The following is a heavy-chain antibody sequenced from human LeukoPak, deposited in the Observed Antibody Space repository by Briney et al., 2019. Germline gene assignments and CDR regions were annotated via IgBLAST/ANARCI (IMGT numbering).Heavy chain of an antibody. CDR3: ARLSTTYYYGSGSYPLPYFFHY. CDR1: GGSISSSSSY. V-gene: IGHV4-39*01. CDR2: IYYSGTT. D-gene: IGHD3-10*01. Sequence: SETLSLTCTVSGGSISSSSSYWGWIRQPPGKGLEWIANIYYSGTTSYNPSLKRRVTISVDTSKNQFSLRLSSVTDADTAVYYCARLSTTYYYGSGSYPLPYFFHYWGQGTLVTVSS. J-gene: IGHJ4*02.